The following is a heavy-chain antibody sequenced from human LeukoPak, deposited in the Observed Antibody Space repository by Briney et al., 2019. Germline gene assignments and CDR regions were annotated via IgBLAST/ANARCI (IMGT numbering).Heavy chain of an antibody. CDR1: GGSISSYY. J-gene: IGHJ3*02. V-gene: IGHV4-4*07. CDR2: IYTSGST. CDR3: ARGWGSYRYYDAFDI. D-gene: IGHD3-16*02. Sequence: PSETLSLTCTVSGGSISSYYWSWIRQPAGKGLEWIGRIYTSGSTNYNPSLKSRVTTSVDTSKNQFSLKLSSVTAADTAVYYCARGWGSYRYYDAFDIWGQGTMVTVSS.